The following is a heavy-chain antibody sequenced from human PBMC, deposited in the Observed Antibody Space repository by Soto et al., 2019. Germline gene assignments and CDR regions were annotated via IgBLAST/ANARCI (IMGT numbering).Heavy chain of an antibody. D-gene: IGHD2-2*01. CDR1: GFTFGSYA. J-gene: IGHJ6*03. V-gene: IGHV3-23*01. CDR3: AIALRPSLNFFYSMDV. CDR2: LGGNGFTT. Sequence: EVQLLESGGGLVQPGGSLRLSCVISGFTFGSYAMSWVRQAPEKGPEWVAILGGNGFTTYYADSVNGRFTISGDKSKSTLFLQINMLTADDTGVYYCAIALRPSLNFFYSMDVWGRGASVTVSS.